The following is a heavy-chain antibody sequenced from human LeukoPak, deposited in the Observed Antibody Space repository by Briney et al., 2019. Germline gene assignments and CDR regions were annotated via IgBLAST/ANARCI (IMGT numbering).Heavy chain of an antibody. D-gene: IGHD4-17*01. J-gene: IGHJ4*02. Sequence: GGSLRLSCEVSGSSVNDKRMIWVRQATGKGLEWVSVIYDGHTTHYADSVKGRFTISRDNSKNTLYLQMNSLRAEDTAVYYCARGGAVTRWASAPDYWGQGTLVTVSS. CDR3: ARGGAVTRWASAPDY. V-gene: IGHV3-53*01. CDR1: GSSVNDKR. CDR2: IYDGHTT.